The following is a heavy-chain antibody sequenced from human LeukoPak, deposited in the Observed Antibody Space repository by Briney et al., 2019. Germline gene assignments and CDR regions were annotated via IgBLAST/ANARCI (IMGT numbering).Heavy chain of an antibody. CDR1: GFTFSNFN. CDR2: ISGTSATI. D-gene: IGHD6-25*01. CDR3: ARDSSAGSSGF. V-gene: IGHV3-48*01. Sequence: GGSLRLSCAASGFTFSNFNMNWVRQAPGKGLEWISYISGTSATIYYADSVKGRFTISRDNAKDSLYLQMNSLRVEDTAVYYCARDSSAGSSGFWGQGTLVTVSS. J-gene: IGHJ4*02.